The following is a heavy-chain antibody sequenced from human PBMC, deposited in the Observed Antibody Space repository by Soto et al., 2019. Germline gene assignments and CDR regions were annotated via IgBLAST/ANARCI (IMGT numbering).Heavy chain of an antibody. CDR3: AREQWLVGEDYYYGMDV. J-gene: IGHJ6*02. D-gene: IGHD6-19*01. CDR1: GYTFTNYG. CDR2: ISPSGGST. Sequence: ASVKVSCKASGYTFTNYGISWVRQAPGQGLEWMGIISPSGGSTSYAQKFQGRVTMTRDTSTSTVYMELSSLRSEDTAVYYCAREQWLVGEDYYYGMDVWGQGTTVTVSS. V-gene: IGHV1-46*03.